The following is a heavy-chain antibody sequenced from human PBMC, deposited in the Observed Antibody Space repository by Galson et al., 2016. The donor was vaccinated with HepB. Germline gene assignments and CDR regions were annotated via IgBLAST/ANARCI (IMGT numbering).Heavy chain of an antibody. CDR3: SRLRDYGNFDY. CDR2: MYYTGST. J-gene: IGHJ4*02. V-gene: IGHV4-39*01. D-gene: IGHD4-17*01. CDR1: GGSISSNNYY. Sequence: ETLSLTCPVSGGSISSNNYYWGWIRQPPGKGLEWLGTMYYTGSTYYNASLKSRVTISVDTSNNQFSLRLSSVTAADTAVYYCSRLRDYGNFDYWGQGTLVTVSS.